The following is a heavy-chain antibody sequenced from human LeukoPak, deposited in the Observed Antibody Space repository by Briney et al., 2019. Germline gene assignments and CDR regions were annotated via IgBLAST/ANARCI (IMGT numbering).Heavy chain of an antibody. V-gene: IGHV3-7*01. J-gene: IGHJ4*02. Sequence: GGSLRLSCAASGFTFSTYWMSWARQAPGKGLEWVANIKQDGSDKYYVDSVKGRFTISRDNAKNSLFLQMNSLRAEDTAVYYCARVRCSSNSCFPDYWGQGTLVTVFS. CDR3: ARVRCSSNSCFPDY. D-gene: IGHD2-2*01. CDR1: GFTFSTYW. CDR2: IKQDGSDK.